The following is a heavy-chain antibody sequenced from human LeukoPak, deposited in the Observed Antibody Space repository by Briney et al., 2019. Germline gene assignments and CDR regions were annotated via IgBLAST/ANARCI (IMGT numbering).Heavy chain of an antibody. CDR2: ISSSSSTI. CDR1: GFTFSSYS. CDR3: ARDLGDYGDYGCEY. V-gene: IGHV3-48*01. J-gene: IGHJ4*02. D-gene: IGHD4-17*01. Sequence: GGSLRLSCAASGFTFSSYSMNWVRQAPGKGLEWVSYISSSSSTIYYADSVKGRFTISRDNAKNSLYLQMNSLRAEDTAVYYCARDLGDYGDYGCEYWGQGTLVTVSS.